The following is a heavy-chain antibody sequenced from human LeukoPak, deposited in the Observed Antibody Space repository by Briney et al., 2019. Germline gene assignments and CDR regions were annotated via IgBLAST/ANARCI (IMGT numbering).Heavy chain of an antibody. CDR1: GFTFSSYG. Sequence: GGSLRLSCAASGFTFSSYGMHWVRQAPGKGLEWVSAISGSGGSTYYADSVKGRFTISRDNSKNTLYLQMNSLRAEDTAVYYCARAWAPRNYFDYWGQGTLVTVSS. D-gene: IGHD1-26*01. CDR3: ARAWAPRNYFDY. V-gene: IGHV3-23*01. CDR2: ISGSGGST. J-gene: IGHJ4*02.